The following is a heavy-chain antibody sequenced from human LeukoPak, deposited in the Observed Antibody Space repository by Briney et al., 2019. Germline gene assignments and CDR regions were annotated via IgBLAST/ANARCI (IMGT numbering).Heavy chain of an antibody. CDR2: ISSDSNYI. Sequence: GGSLRLSCAASGFTFSSYSMNWVRQTSGKGLEWVSAISSDSNYIYYADSVKGRFTISRDNAKNTLYLQMHSLRVEDTAMYYCARGLRDRYGMDVWGQGTTVTVSS. CDR3: ARGLRDRYGMDV. CDR1: GFTFSSYS. J-gene: IGHJ6*02. V-gene: IGHV3-21*01.